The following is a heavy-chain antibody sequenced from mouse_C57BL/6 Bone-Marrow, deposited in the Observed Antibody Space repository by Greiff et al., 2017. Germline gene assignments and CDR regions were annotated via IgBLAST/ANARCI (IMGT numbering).Heavy chain of an antibody. CDR1: GYTFTSYW. CDR3: ARGRGGYVDY. Sequence: QVQLQQSGAELVMPGASVKLSCKASGYTFTSYWMHWVKQRPGQGLEWIGEIDPSDSYTNYNQKFKGKSTLTVDKSSSTAYMQLSSLTSEDSAVYYCARGRGGYVDYWGQGTTLTVSS. CDR2: IDPSDSYT. V-gene: IGHV1-69*01. J-gene: IGHJ2*01.